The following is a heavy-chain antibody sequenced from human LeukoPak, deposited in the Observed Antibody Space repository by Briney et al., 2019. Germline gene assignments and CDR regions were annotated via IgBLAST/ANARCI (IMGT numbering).Heavy chain of an antibody. V-gene: IGHV4-39*01. CDR3: ARRGYYDSSGHFDY. J-gene: IGHJ4*02. D-gene: IGHD3-22*01. Sequence: SETLSPTCAVSGGSISSSSYYWGWIRQPPGKSLEWIGSTFYSGNTYYNPSLRSRVTISVDISKNQFSLKLSSVTAADTAVYYCARRGYYDSSGHFDYWGQGTLVTVSS. CDR2: TFYSGNT. CDR1: GGSISSSSYY.